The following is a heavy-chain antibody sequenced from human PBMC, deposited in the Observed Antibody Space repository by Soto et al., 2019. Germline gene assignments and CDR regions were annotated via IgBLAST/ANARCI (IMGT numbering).Heavy chain of an antibody. D-gene: IGHD3-16*01. Sequence: TSETLSLTCTVSGGSISSYYWSWIRQPPGKGLEWIGYIYYSGSTNYNPSLKSRVTISVDTSKNQFSLKLSSVTAADTAVYYCARLRGYDYVVYYYMDVWGKGTTVTVSS. CDR3: ARLRGYDYVVYYYMDV. V-gene: IGHV4-59*01. CDR2: IYYSGST. CDR1: GGSISSYY. J-gene: IGHJ6*03.